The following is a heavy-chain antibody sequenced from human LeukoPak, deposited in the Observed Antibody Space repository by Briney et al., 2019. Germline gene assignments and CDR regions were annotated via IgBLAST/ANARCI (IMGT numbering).Heavy chain of an antibody. Sequence: GRSLRLSCEASGFTFSNYGVHWVRQAPGKGLEWVAVISYDGGHQYSADSVKGRFTLSRDNSKNTVYLQLNSLRAEDTAVYYCAKDRRMMSAYYGMDVWGQGTPVTVSS. V-gene: IGHV3-30*18. CDR1: GFTFSNYG. D-gene: IGHD3-16*01. CDR3: AKDRRMMSAYYGMDV. CDR2: ISYDGGHQ. J-gene: IGHJ6*02.